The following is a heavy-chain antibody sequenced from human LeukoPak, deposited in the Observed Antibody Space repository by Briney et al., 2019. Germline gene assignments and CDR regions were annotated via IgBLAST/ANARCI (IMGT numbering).Heavy chain of an antibody. CDR2: INHSGST. Sequence: PSETLSLTCAVYGGSFSGYYWSWIRQPPGKGLEWIGEINHSGSTNYNPSLKSRDTISVDTSKNQFSLKLSSVTAADTAVYYRARIPTIAVASFDYWGQGTLVTVSS. J-gene: IGHJ4*02. CDR1: GGSFSGYY. D-gene: IGHD6-19*01. V-gene: IGHV4-34*01. CDR3: ARIPTIAVASFDY.